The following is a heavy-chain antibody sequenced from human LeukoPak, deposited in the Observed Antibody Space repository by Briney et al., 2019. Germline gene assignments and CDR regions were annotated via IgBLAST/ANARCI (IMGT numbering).Heavy chain of an antibody. Sequence: GGSLRLSCVDSGFTFTNAWMSWVRQAPGKGLEWVSTIGTSGGSTYYADSVKGRFTISRDNSKNTLYLQMNSLRAEDTALYYCAKSPTLYPSSGGFDYWGQGTLVTVSS. D-gene: IGHD6-25*01. CDR3: AKSPTLYPSSGGFDY. CDR2: IGTSGGST. V-gene: IGHV3-23*01. J-gene: IGHJ4*02. CDR1: GFTFTNAW.